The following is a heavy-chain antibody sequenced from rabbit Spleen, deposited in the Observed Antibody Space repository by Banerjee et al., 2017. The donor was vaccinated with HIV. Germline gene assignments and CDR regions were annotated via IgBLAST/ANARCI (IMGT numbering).Heavy chain of an antibody. J-gene: IGHJ4*01. CDR1: GFDFSSYY. CDR2: IDPVFGIT. V-gene: IGHV1S7*01. D-gene: IGHD8-1*01. CDR3: ARDGAGGSYFAL. Sequence: QELVESGGGLVQPGESLKLSCKGSGFDFSSYYMSWVRQAPGKGLEWIGYIDPVFGITYYANWVNGRFSISRENAQNTVFLQMTSLTAADTATYFCARDGAGGSYFALWGPGTLVTVS.